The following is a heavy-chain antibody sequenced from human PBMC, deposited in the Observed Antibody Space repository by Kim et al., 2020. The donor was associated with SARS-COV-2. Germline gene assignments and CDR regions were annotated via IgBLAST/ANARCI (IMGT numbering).Heavy chain of an antibody. Sequence: SETLSLTCTVSGGSISSSSYYWGWIRQPPGKGLEWIGSIYYSGSTYYNPSLKSRVTISVDTSKNQFSLKLSSVTAADTAVYYCARRIAAAGTEFDYWGQGTLVTVSS. D-gene: IGHD6-13*01. CDR2: IYYSGST. V-gene: IGHV4-39*01. CDR3: ARRIAAAGTEFDY. J-gene: IGHJ4*02. CDR1: GGSISSSSYY.